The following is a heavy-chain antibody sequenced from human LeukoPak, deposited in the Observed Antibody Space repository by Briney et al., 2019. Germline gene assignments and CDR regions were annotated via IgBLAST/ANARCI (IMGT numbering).Heavy chain of an antibody. CDR1: EFSFSNFA. V-gene: IGHV3-30-3*01. D-gene: IGHD3-10*01. CDR3: ARGSFYGSGEGLYFDY. J-gene: IGHJ4*02. Sequence: GGSLRLSCAASEFSFSNFAMYWVRQAPGKGLEWLAVISYDGSIRYYADSVKGRFTISRDNAKNSLYLQMNSLRAEDTAVYYCARGSFYGSGEGLYFDYWGQGTLVTVSS. CDR2: ISYDGSIR.